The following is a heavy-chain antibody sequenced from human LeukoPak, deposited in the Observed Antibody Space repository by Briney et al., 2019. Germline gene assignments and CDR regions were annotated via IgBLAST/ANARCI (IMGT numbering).Heavy chain of an antibody. V-gene: IGHV4-34*01. CDR2: INHSGST. CDR1: GGSISSYY. Sequence: SETLSLTCTVSGGSISSYYWSWIRQPPGKGLEWIGEINHSGSTNYNPSLKSRVTISVDTSKNQFSLKLSSVTTADTAVYYCARVGIDYSGNIIKYYFDYWGQGTLVTVSS. CDR3: ARVGIDYSGNIIKYYFDY. D-gene: IGHD4-23*01. J-gene: IGHJ4*02.